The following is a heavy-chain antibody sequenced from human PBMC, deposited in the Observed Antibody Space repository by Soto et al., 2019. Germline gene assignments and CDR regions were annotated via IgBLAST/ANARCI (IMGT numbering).Heavy chain of an antibody. Sequence: EVQLVESGGGLVKPGGSLRLSCAASGVTFSTYTMNWVRQAPGKGLEWVSSISYGSTSIYQANAVKGRFTISRDNAKNYLYLQMNSTRAEDTAVYYCARGTYGDYDYWGQGTLVTVSS. CDR2: ISYGSTSI. D-gene: IGHD4-17*01. V-gene: IGHV3-21*01. CDR3: ARGTYGDYDY. J-gene: IGHJ4*02. CDR1: GVTFSTYT.